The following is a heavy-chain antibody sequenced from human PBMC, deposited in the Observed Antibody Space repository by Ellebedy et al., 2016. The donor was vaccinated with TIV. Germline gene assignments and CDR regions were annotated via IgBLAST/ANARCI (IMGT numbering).Heavy chain of an antibody. CDR1: GGSISPYY. Sequence: MPGGSLRLSCTVSGGSISPYYWTWIRQPPGKGLEWIGSLYSSGSTNDNPSLKSRVTISVDTSKNQFSLKLSSVTAADTAVYYCARAPLKYYYDSSAYTHLDYWGQGTLVTVSS. D-gene: IGHD3-22*01. CDR2: LYSSGST. V-gene: IGHV4-59*08. J-gene: IGHJ4*02. CDR3: ARAPLKYYYDSSAYTHLDY.